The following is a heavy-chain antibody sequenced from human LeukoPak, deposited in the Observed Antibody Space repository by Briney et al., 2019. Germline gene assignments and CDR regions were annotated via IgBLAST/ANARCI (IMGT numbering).Heavy chain of an antibody. CDR1: GGSISSGDYY. CDR2: IYYSGST. Sequence: SQTLSLTCTVSGGSISSGDYYWSWIRQAPGNGLEWIGYIYYSGSTYYNPSLKSRVTISVDTSKNQFSLKLSSVTAADTAVYYCARTPPRYRLFDPWGQGTLVTVSS. D-gene: IGHD1-1*01. J-gene: IGHJ5*02. V-gene: IGHV4-30-4*01. CDR3: ARTPPRYRLFDP.